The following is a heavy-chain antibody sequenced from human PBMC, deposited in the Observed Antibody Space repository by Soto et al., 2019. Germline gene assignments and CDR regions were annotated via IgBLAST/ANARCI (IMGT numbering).Heavy chain of an antibody. CDR2: ISGSGGST. J-gene: IGHJ4*02. V-gene: IGHV3-23*01. D-gene: IGHD3-22*01. CDR1: GFTFSSYA. Sequence: EVQLLESGGGLVQPGGSLRLSCAASGFTFSSYAMSWVRQAPGKGLEWVSAISGSGGSTYYADSVKGRFTISRDNSKNTLYLQMNSLRAEDTAVYYCAKAWDYYDSSGYYYKGEYDYWGQGILVSVSS. CDR3: AKAWDYYDSSGYYYKGEYDY.